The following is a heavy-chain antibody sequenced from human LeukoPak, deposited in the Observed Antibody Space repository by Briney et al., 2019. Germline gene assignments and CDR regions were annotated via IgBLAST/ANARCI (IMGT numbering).Heavy chain of an antibody. V-gene: IGHV4-34*01. D-gene: IGHD3-22*01. CDR3: ATGHFYYDSSGSHVYFDY. Sequence: PSETLSLTCAVYGRSFSGYHWTWIRQPPGKGPEWIGEINHSGSTNYNPSLKSRVAMSVDRSKDQFSLKFSFVTAADTAVYYCATGHFYYDSSGSHVYFDYWGQGTLVTISS. J-gene: IGHJ4*02. CDR1: GRSFSGYH. CDR2: INHSGST.